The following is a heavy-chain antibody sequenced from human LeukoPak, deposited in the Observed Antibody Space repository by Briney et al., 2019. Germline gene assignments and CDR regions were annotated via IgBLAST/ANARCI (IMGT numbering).Heavy chain of an antibody. Sequence: ASVKVSCKASGYTFTCYYMHWVRQAPGQGLEWMGWINPNSGGTNYAQKFQGRVTMTRDTSISTAYMELSRLRSDDTAVYYCARGGKIQLWMNYYYYYMDVWGKGTTVTISS. J-gene: IGHJ6*03. CDR3: ARGGKIQLWMNYYYYYMDV. D-gene: IGHD5-18*01. CDR2: INPNSGGT. CDR1: GYTFTCYY. V-gene: IGHV1-2*02.